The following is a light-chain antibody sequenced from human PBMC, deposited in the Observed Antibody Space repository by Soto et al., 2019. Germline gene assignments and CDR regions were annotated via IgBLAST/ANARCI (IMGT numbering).Light chain of an antibody. Sequence: IQLTQSPSSLSASVGDRVTITCRASQGISTSLAWYQQKPGKAPKILIYAASTLHYGVPSRFSGSGSGTDFTLPINSLQPEDFATYYCQQVNSFPVTFGPGTKVDIK. CDR1: QGISTS. CDR2: AAS. CDR3: QQVNSFPVT. V-gene: IGKV1-9*01. J-gene: IGKJ3*01.